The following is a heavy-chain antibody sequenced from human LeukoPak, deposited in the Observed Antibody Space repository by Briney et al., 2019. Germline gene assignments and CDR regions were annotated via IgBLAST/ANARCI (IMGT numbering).Heavy chain of an antibody. J-gene: IGHJ4*02. V-gene: IGHV3-33*01. D-gene: IGHD2-2*02. Sequence: QSGGSLRLSCAASGFTFSSYGMHWVRQAPGKGLEWVAVIWYDGSNKYYADSVKGRFTISRDNSKNTLYLQMNSLRAEDTAVYYCARDGLTCSSTSCYNNPPFDYWGQGTLVTVPS. CDR3: ARDGLTCSSTSCYNNPPFDY. CDR2: IWYDGSNK. CDR1: GFTFSSYG.